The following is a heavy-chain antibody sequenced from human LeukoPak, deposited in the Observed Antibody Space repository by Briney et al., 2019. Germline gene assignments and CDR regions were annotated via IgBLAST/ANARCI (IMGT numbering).Heavy chain of an antibody. CDR3: ARDLYY. Sequence: GGSLRLSCAASGFTFSSYAMHWVRQAPGKGLEWVAVISYDGSNKYYADSVKGRFTISRDNSKNTLYLQMNSLRAEDTAVYYCARDLYYWGQGTLVTVSS. V-gene: IGHV3-30-3*01. CDR1: GFTFSSYA. CDR2: ISYDGSNK. J-gene: IGHJ4*02.